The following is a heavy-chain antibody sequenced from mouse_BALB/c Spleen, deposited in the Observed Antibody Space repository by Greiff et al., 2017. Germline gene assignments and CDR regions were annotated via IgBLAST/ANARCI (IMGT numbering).Heavy chain of an antibody. CDR1: GYTFSSYW. Sequence: VQLVESGAELMKPGASVKISCKATGYTFSSYWIEWVKQRPGHGLEWIGEILPGSGSTNYNEKFKGKATFTADTSSNTAYMQLSSLTSEDSAVYYCANYFWFAYWGQGTLVTVSA. V-gene: IGHV1-9*01. CDR3: ANYFWFAY. D-gene: IGHD1-1*01. J-gene: IGHJ3*01. CDR2: ILPGSGST.